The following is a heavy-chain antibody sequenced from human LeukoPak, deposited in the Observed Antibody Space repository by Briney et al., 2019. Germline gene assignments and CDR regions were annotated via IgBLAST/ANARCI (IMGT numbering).Heavy chain of an antibody. D-gene: IGHD2/OR15-2a*01. CDR2: IYSGGST. CDR1: GFTVSSSY. Sequence: GGSLRLSCAPSGFTVSSSYMSWVRQAPGKGLEWVSVIYSGGSTYYADSVKGRFTISRDNSKNTLHLQMNSLRAEDTAIYYCANWLEGSMTYFDYWGQGTLVTVSS. CDR3: ANWLEGSMTYFDY. J-gene: IGHJ4*02. V-gene: IGHV3-53*01.